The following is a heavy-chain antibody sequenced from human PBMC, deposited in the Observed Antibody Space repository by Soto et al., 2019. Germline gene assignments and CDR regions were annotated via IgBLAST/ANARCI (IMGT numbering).Heavy chain of an antibody. Sequence: ASVKVSCKASGYTFTSYGISWVRQAPGQGLEWMGWVSAYNGNTNYAQKLQGRVTMTTDTSTSTAYMELRSLRSDDTAVYYCARGEYCSSTSCYRAPLLEYYYGMDVWGQGTTVTVSS. CDR2: VSAYNGNT. J-gene: IGHJ6*02. CDR3: ARGEYCSSTSCYRAPLLEYYYGMDV. V-gene: IGHV1-18*01. CDR1: GYTFTSYG. D-gene: IGHD2-2*01.